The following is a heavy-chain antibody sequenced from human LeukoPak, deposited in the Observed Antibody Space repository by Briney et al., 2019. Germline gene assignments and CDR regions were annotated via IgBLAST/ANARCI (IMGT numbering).Heavy chain of an antibody. J-gene: IGHJ6*03. CDR1: GYTFTSYG. V-gene: IGHV1-18*01. Sequence: GASVKVSCKASGYTFTSYGISWVRQAPGQGLEWMGWISAYNGNTNYAQKLQGRVTMTTDTSTSTAYMELRSLRSDDTAVYYCARDLDMEIYYYYMDVWGKGTTVTVSS. CDR3: ARDLDMEIYYYYMDV. CDR2: ISAYNGNT. D-gene: IGHD2-2*03.